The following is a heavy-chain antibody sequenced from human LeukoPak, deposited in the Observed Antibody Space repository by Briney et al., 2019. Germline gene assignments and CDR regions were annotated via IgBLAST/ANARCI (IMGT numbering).Heavy chain of an antibody. CDR3: ARRYYDTSGYYSLDY. J-gene: IGHJ4*02. CDR2: ISESGGST. Sequence: GGSLRLSCAASGFTFSNYAMSWVRQAPGKGLEWVSIISESGGSTNYADSVKGRFTISRDNSKNTLFLQMNSLRAEDTAVYYYARRYYDTSGYYSLDYWGQGTLVTVSS. D-gene: IGHD3-22*01. CDR1: GFTFSNYA. V-gene: IGHV3-23*01.